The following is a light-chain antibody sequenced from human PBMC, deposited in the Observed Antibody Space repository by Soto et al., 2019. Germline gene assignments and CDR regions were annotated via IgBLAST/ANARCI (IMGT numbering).Light chain of an antibody. J-gene: IGKJ4*01. Sequence: DIQMTQSPSSLSASVGDRVTITCRASQSISSYLNWYQQKPGKAPKLLIYAASNLQSGVPSRFSGSGSGTDFTLTISSLQPEDFATYYCQQSYNTPLTFGGGTMVEIK. CDR2: AAS. CDR1: QSISSY. V-gene: IGKV1-39*01. CDR3: QQSYNTPLT.